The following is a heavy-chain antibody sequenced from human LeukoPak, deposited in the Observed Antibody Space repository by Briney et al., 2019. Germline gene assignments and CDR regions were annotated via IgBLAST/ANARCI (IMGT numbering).Heavy chain of an antibody. J-gene: IGHJ4*02. Sequence: SVKVSCKASGGTFSSYAISWVRQAPGQGLEWMGGIIPIFGTANYAQKFQGRVTITADESTSTAYMELSSLRSEDTAVYNCARDPIIAAAVNYFDYWGQGTLVTVSS. V-gene: IGHV1-69*01. CDR3: ARDPIIAAAVNYFDY. CDR1: GGTFSSYA. D-gene: IGHD6-13*01. CDR2: IIPIFGTA.